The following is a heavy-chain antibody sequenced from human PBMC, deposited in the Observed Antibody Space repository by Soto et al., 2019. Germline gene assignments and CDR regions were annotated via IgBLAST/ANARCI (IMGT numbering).Heavy chain of an antibody. CDR3: VRETQIVMVVVPTPGSPGAFDM. CDR1: GFSFRNYN. V-gene: IGHV3-30-3*01. Sequence: QMQLVESGGGVVQPGRSLRLSCAASGFSFRNYNLHWVRQAPGKGLEWVAVVSHDGVNKHYAESVKGRLSISRDSSSDTLYLQMNSLRPEDTAVYYCVRETQIVMVVVPTPGSPGAFDMLGQGTMVTVSS. J-gene: IGHJ3*02. CDR2: VSHDGVNK. D-gene: IGHD2-15*01.